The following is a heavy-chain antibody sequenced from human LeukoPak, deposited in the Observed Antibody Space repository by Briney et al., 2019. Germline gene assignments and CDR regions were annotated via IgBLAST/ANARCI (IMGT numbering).Heavy chain of an antibody. CDR1: GGSFSGYY. CDR2: INHSGST. V-gene: IGHV4-34*01. J-gene: IGHJ4*02. Sequence: PSETLSLTCAVYGGSFSGYYWSWIRQPPGKGLEWIGEINHSGSTNYNPSLKSRVTISVDTSKNQFFLKLSSVTAADTAVYYCARGRGGATIYWGQGTLVTVSS. CDR3: ARGRGGATIY. D-gene: IGHD1-26*01.